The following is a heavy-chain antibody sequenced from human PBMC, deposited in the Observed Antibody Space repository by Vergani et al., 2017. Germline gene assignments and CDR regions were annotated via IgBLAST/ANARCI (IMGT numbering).Heavy chain of an antibody. CDR3: AREGDWGGGWFDP. J-gene: IGHJ5*02. CDR1: GYTFTGYY. CDR2: INPNSGGT. Sequence: QVQLVQSGAEVKKPGASVKVSCKASGYTFTGYYMHWVRQAPGQGLEWMGWINPNSGGTNYAQKFQGWVTMTRDTSIRTAYMELSRLRADDTAVYYCAREGDWGGGWFDPWGQGTLVTVSS. V-gene: IGHV1-2*04. D-gene: IGHD7-27*01.